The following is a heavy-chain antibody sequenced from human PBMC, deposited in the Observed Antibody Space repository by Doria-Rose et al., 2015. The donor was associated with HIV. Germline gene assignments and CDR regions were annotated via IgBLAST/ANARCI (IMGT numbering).Heavy chain of an antibody. Sequence: EVQLLESGGGLVQPGRSLRLSCVGSGFSFESYAMHWVRLAPGKGLEWVAGTSWDSDAKGNADSVARRFTISRDDAKKSVYLEMRSLRPEDTAFYYCAKAPIIGPKYYFYMDVWGKGTSVTVSS. CDR1: GFSFESYA. V-gene: IGHV3-9*01. CDR2: TSWDSDAK. J-gene: IGHJ6*03. CDR3: AKAPIIGPKYYFYMDV. D-gene: IGHD3-3*01.